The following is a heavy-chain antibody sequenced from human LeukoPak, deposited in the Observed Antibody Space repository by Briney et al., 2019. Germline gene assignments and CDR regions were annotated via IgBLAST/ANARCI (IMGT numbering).Heavy chain of an antibody. CDR1: GFTFDDYA. D-gene: IGHD1-26*01. V-gene: IGHV3-9*01. CDR3: AKDSGGSYYDY. J-gene: IGHJ4*02. Sequence: PGGSLRLSCAASGFTFDDYAMHWVRQAPGKGLEWVSGISWNSGSIGYADSVKGRFTISRDNAKNSLYLQMNSLRAEDTALYYCAKDSGGSYYDYWGQGTLVTVSS. CDR2: ISWNSGSI.